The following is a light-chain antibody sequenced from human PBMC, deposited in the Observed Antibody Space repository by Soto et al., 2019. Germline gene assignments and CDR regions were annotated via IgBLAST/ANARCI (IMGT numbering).Light chain of an antibody. V-gene: IGKV3-11*01. CDR3: HQSSTWPVT. CDR2: DAS. Sequence: EIVLTQSPATLSLSPGERATLSCRASQSISSYLAWYQQKPDQAPRLLIYDASNSATGIPARFSGSGSGTDFTLTISSLEPEDFAVYYCHQSSTWPVTFGPGPKVDIK. J-gene: IGKJ3*01. CDR1: QSISSY.